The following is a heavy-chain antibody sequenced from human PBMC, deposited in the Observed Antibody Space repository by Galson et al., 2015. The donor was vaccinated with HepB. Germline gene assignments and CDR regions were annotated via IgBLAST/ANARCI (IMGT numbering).Heavy chain of an antibody. J-gene: IGHJ6*02. D-gene: IGHD3/OR15-3a*01. CDR2: ISRGGNTR. CDR3: ARGASYYDWTGYPDEKYCGMDV. CDR1: GFSFSSFW. V-gene: IGHV3-74*01. Sequence: SLRLSCATSGFSFSSFWMNCVRQVPGKGLLWVSRISRGGNTRNYADSVEGRFTISRDNANNALYLEMNSLRAEDTAVYYCARGASYYDWTGYPDEKYCGMDVWGQGTTVIVSS.